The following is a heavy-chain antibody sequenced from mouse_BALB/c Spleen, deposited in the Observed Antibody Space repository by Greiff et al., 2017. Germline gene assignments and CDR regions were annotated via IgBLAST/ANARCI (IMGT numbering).Heavy chain of an antibody. J-gene: IGHJ2*01. CDR1: GYTFTSYW. CDR2: IYPSDSYT. CDR3: TRGTYYGSY. D-gene: IGHD1-1*01. Sequence: QVQLQQPGAELVRPGASVKLSCKASGYTFTSYWINWVKQRPGQGLEWIGNIYPSDSYTNYNQKFKDKATLTVDKSSSTAYMQLSSPTSEDSAVYYCTRGTYYGSYWGQGTTLTVSS. V-gene: IGHV1-69*02.